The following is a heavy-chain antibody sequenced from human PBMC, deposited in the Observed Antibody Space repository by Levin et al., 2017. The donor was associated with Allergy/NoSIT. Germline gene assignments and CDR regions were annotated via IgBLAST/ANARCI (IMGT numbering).Heavy chain of an antibody. D-gene: IGHD6-19*01. Sequence: LSLTCAASGFTFDDYGMNWVRQAPGKGLEWVSGINWKGGRTGYADSVKGRFTISRDNAKNSLYLQMNSLRAEDTALYYCARDKGIAVAGGSDYWGQGTLVTVSS. V-gene: IGHV3-20*04. CDR3: ARDKGIAVAGGSDY. J-gene: IGHJ4*02. CDR1: GFTFDDYG. CDR2: INWKGGRT.